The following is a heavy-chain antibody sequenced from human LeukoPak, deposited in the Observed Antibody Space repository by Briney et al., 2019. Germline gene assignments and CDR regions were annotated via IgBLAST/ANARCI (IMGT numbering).Heavy chain of an antibody. CDR1: GYTFTSCG. CDR2: ISAYNGNT. CDR3: ARVPFQWPIDY. D-gene: IGHD6-19*01. J-gene: IGHJ4*02. V-gene: IGHV1-18*04. Sequence: ASVKVSCKASGYTFTSCGISWVRQAPGQGLEWMGWISAYNGNTNYAQKLQGRVTMTTDTSASTAYMELSSLRSEDTAVYYCARVPFQWPIDYWGQGTLVTVSS.